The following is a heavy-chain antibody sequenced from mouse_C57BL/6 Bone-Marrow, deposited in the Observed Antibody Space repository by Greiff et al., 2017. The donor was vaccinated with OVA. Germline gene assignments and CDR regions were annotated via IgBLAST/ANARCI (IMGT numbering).Heavy chain of an antibody. D-gene: IGHD2-5*01. CDR2: TFYSGIT. V-gene: IGHV3-3*01. Sequence: VQLKESGPSLVRPSQTLSLTCTVTGFSINSDCYWIWIRQFPGNKLEYIGYTFYSGITYYNPSLESRTYITRDTSKNQFSLKLSSVTTEDTATYYCARGSNRSYWYFDVWGTGTTVTVSS. J-gene: IGHJ1*03. CDR1: GFSINSDCY. CDR3: ARGSNRSYWYFDV.